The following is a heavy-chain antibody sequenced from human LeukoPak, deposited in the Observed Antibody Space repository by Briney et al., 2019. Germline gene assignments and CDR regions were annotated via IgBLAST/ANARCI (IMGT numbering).Heavy chain of an antibody. CDR1: GGTFSSYA. J-gene: IGHJ4*02. CDR2: IIPIFGTA. D-gene: IGHD5-18*01. V-gene: IGHV1-69*05. CDR3: AREGSEDTAPFDY. Sequence: SVKVSCTASGGTFSSYAISWVRQAPGQGLEWMGGIIPIFGTANYAQKFQGRVTITTDESTSTAYMELSSLRSEDTAVYYCAREGSEDTAPFDYWGQGTLVTVSS.